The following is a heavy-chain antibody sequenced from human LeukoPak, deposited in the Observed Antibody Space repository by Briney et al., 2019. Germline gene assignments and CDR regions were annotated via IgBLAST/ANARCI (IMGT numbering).Heavy chain of an antibody. CDR2: ISSSSSTI. D-gene: IGHD5-18*01. CDR1: GFTFSSYS. Sequence: GGSLRLSCAASGFTFSSYSMNWVRQAPGKGLEWVSYISSSSSTIYYADSVKGRFTISRDNAKNSLYLQMNSLRAEDTAVYYCARDLYSYGYSPIDYWAREPWSPSPQ. CDR3: ARDLYSYGYSPIDY. V-gene: IGHV3-48*01. J-gene: IGHJ4*02.